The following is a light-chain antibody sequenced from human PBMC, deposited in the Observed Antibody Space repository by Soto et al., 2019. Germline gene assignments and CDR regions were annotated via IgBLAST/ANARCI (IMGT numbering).Light chain of an antibody. CDR3: QQTYSSPPT. V-gene: IGKV1-39*01. Sequence: DIQMTQSPSSLSASLGDRVTVTCRASQSISTYLHWYQQKPGKAPKLLIYAASSLESGVPSRFSGSGSGTHFTLTINSLQPEDFATYFCQQTYSSPPTFGQGTQVET. J-gene: IGKJ1*01. CDR1: QSISTY. CDR2: AAS.